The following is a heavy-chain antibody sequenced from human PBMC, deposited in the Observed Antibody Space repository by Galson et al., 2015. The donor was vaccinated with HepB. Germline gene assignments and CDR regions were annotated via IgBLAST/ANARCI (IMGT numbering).Heavy chain of an antibody. CDR3: ARDMVALPASGPYFDS. D-gene: IGHD2-2*01. CDR1: GYIFTSHW. J-gene: IGHJ4*02. CDR2: INPNSGYT. Sequence: SVKVSCKASGYIFTSHWVHWVRQAPGKGLEWMAIINPNSGYTDYSQKFQGRVTITADTATNTDYMVVNNLISNDTAVYYCARDMVALPASGPYFDSWGQGTLITVSS. V-gene: IGHV1-46*01.